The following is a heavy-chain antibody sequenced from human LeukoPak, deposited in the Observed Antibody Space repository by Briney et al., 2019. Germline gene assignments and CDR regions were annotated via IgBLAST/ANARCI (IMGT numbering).Heavy chain of an antibody. CDR2: ISYDGSNK. J-gene: IGHJ1*01. V-gene: IGHV3-30-3*01. Sequence: SGGSLRLSCAASGFTFSSYAMHWVRQAPGKGLEWVAVISYDGSNKYYADSVKGRFTISRDNSKNTLYLQMNSLRAVDTAVYYCASGSYFQHWGQGTLVTVSS. D-gene: IGHD6-25*01. CDR3: ASGSYFQH. CDR1: GFTFSSYA.